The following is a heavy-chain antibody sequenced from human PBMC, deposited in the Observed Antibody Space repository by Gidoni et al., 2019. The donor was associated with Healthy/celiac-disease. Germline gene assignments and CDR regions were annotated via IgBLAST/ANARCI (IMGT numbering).Heavy chain of an antibody. CDR2: IYYSGST. J-gene: IGHJ4*02. CDR1: GGPIRSYY. V-gene: IGHV4-59*08. CDR3: AGQHYYDSSGYHVDY. Sequence: QVPLQESGPGLVKPSETLSLTCTVPGGPIRSYYWRWIRQPPGKGLEWIGYIYYSGSTNYNPSLKSRVTISVDTSKNQFSLKLSSVTAADTAVDYCAGQHYYDSSGYHVDYWGQGTLVTVSS. D-gene: IGHD3-22*01.